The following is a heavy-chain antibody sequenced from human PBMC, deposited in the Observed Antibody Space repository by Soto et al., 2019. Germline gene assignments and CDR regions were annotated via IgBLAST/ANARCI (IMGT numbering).Heavy chain of an antibody. CDR3: ARIGTVSLDF. D-gene: IGHD4-17*01. Sequence: TSETLSLTCTVSGGSISTGNWWTWVRQSPEKGLEWIGEIFRSGNTYYNPSFKSRVTISVDNSNNQFSLRLNSVTAADTAVYYCARIGTVSLDFWGPGTLVTVSS. CDR2: IFRSGNT. J-gene: IGHJ4*02. V-gene: IGHV4-4*02. CDR1: GGSISTGNW.